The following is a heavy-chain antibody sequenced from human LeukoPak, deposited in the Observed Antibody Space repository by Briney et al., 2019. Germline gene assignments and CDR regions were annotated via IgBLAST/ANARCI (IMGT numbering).Heavy chain of an antibody. CDR1: GFTFSSHA. D-gene: IGHD1-26*01. V-gene: IGHV3-30-3*01. CDR2: ISYDGSNK. Sequence: GGSLRLSCAASGFTFSSHAMHWVRQAPGKGLEWVAVISYDGSNKYHADSVKGRFTISRGNSKNTLYLQMNSLRGDDTAVYYCAKDVGKWESLHFFDYWGQGTLVTVSS. CDR3: AKDVGKWESLHFFDY. J-gene: IGHJ4*02.